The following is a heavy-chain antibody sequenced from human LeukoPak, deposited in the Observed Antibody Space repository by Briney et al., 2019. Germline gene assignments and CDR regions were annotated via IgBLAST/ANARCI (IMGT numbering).Heavy chain of an antibody. V-gene: IGHV3-23*01. J-gene: IGHJ6*02. D-gene: IGHD3-16*01. CDR1: GFTFSSYA. Sequence: GGSLRLSCAASGFTFSSYAMSWVRQAPGKGLEWVSAISGSGGSTYYADSVKGRFTISRDNSKNTLYLQMNSLRAEDTAVYYCGRDGLGGAGMDVWGQGTTVTVSS. CDR3: GRDGLGGAGMDV. CDR2: ISGSGGST.